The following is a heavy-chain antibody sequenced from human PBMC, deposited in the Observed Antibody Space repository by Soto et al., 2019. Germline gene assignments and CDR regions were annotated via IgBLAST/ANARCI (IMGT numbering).Heavy chain of an antibody. CDR2: ISSSGSTI. D-gene: IGHD2-15*01. Sequence: SGGSLRLACAASGFTFSDYYMSWIRQAPGKGLEWVSYISSSGSTIYYADSVKGRFTISRDNAKNSLYLQMNSLRAEDTAAYYCARDSDDGGSYYFDYWGQGTLVTVSS. J-gene: IGHJ4*02. CDR3: ARDSDDGGSYYFDY. V-gene: IGHV3-11*01. CDR1: GFTFSDYY.